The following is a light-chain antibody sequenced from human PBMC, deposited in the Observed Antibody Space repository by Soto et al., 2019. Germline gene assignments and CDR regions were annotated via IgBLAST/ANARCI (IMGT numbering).Light chain of an antibody. CDR3: QQYNTYWT. J-gene: IGKJ1*01. Sequence: DIQMTQFPSALSASVGDRVTITCRASQNVNNWLAWYQHKPGKAPQLLIYDASVLESGVPSRFSGSGSGTEFTLAINGLQSDDFATYYCQQYNTYWTFGPGPKVEVE. CDR2: DAS. CDR1: QNVNNW. V-gene: IGKV1-5*01.